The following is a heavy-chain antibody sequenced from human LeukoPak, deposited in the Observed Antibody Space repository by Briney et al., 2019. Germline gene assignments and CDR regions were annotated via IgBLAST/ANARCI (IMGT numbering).Heavy chain of an antibody. Sequence: GASVKVSCKASGYTFAGQYLHWVRQAPGQGLEWMGWINPNNGGTNFAQKFQGRVTMTRDTSISTAYMELSRLRSDDTAIYYCAKDQNTGYANNWFDPWGQGTLVTVSS. D-gene: IGHD5-12*01. J-gene: IGHJ5*02. CDR1: GYTFAGQY. CDR3: AKDQNTGYANNWFDP. CDR2: INPNNGGT. V-gene: IGHV1-2*02.